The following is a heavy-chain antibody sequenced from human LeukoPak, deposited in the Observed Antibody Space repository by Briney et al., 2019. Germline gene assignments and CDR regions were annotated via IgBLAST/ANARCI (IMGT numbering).Heavy chain of an antibody. Sequence: PSETLSLTCTVSGDSISSSSSYWGWIRQPPGKGLEWIGSMWFGATTSYDPSLKSRVTISVDPSKNQFSLKLSSVTAADTALYYSARGRRGSYFQDYWGQGTLVTVSS. J-gene: IGHJ4*02. CDR1: GDSISSSSSY. D-gene: IGHD1-26*01. V-gene: IGHV4-39*07. CDR3: ARGRRGSYFQDY. CDR2: MWFGATT.